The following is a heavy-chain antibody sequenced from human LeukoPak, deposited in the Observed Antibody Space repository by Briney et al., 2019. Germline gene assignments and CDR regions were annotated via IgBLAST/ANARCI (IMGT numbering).Heavy chain of an antibody. V-gene: IGHV4-34*01. CDR3: ARHRGDDSSGPVDY. J-gene: IGHJ4*02. CDR1: GGSFSGYY. Sequence: SETLSLTCAVYGGSFSGYYWSWIRQPPGKGLEWIGEINHSGSTNYNPSLKSRVTISVDTSKNQFSLELSSVTAADTAVYYCARHRGDDSSGPVDYWGQGTLVTVSS. CDR2: INHSGST. D-gene: IGHD3-22*01.